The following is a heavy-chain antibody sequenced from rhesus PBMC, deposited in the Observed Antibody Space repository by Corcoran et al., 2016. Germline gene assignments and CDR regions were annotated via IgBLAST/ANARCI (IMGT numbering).Heavy chain of an antibody. CDR3: ARDLTYSSGWYGFDY. V-gene: IGHV4-169*02. D-gene: IGHD6-31*01. CDR2: IYGSGSST. CDR1: GGSISSSY. Sequence: QLQLQESGPGLVKPSETLSVTCAVSGGSISSSYWSWIRQAPGKGLEWIGYIYGSGSSTNYNPSLNRRVTLSVYTSKNQLSLKLSSVTTADTAVYYCARDLTYSSGWYGFDYWGQGVLVTVSS. J-gene: IGHJ4*01.